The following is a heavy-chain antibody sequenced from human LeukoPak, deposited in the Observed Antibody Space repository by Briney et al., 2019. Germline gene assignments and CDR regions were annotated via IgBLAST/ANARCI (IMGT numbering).Heavy chain of an antibody. Sequence: PGGSLRLSCAASGFTFSSYGMTWVRQAPGKGLEWVSAIRGTGDDTYYADSVKGRFTISRDNSKNTLFLQMNTLRAEDTAIYYCAKGLTVAYFYYMDVWGKGTTVTVSS. J-gene: IGHJ6*03. CDR1: GFTFSSYG. CDR3: AKGLTVAYFYYMDV. V-gene: IGHV3-23*01. CDR2: IRGTGDDT. D-gene: IGHD3-16*01.